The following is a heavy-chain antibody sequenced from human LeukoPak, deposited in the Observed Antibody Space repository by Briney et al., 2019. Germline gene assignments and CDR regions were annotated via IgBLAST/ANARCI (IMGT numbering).Heavy chain of an antibody. J-gene: IGHJ6*02. D-gene: IGHD2-2*02. CDR1: GYAFTSSD. Sequence: ASVNVCCKASGYAFTSSDINWERQAKGQGLEWKGGMNPNSGDTGYAQKFQGRVTMTRNTSISTAYMELSSLRSEDTAVYYCAREIIVVPAAIEGLYYYYGMDVWSQGTTVTVSS. CDR3: AREIIVVPAAIEGLYYYYGMDV. V-gene: IGHV1-8*01. CDR2: MNPNSGDT.